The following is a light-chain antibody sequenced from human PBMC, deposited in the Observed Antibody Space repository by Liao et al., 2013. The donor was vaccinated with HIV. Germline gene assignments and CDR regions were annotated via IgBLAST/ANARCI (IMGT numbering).Light chain of an antibody. CDR3: QVWDSGGAHIV. CDR2: YDG. J-gene: IGLJ1*01. CDR1: KLGDKN. Sequence: SYELTQPPSVSVSPGQTASITCSGDKLGDKNACWYQQKPGQAPVVVIYYDGDRPSGIPERFSGSNSGNTATLTISRVEAGDEADYYCQVWDSGGAHIVFGTGTKVTVL. V-gene: IGLV3-1*01.